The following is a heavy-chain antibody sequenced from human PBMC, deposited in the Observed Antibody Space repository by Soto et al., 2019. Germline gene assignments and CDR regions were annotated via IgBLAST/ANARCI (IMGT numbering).Heavy chain of an antibody. CDR2: IVVGSGHT. D-gene: IGHD2-15*01. V-gene: IGHV1-58*02. CDR1: GFTFTSSA. CDR3: AADSRYCSGGNCEDY. Sequence: ASVKVSCKASGFTFTSSAMQWVRQARGQRLEWTGWIVVGSGHTNYAQKFQERVTITRDMSTSTAYMELSSLRSEDTAVYYCAADSRYCSGGNCEDYWGQGTLVTVSS. J-gene: IGHJ4*02.